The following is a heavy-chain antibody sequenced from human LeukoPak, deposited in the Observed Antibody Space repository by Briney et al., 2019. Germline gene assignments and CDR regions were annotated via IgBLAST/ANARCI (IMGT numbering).Heavy chain of an antibody. J-gene: IGHJ4*02. CDR2: INSDGIGT. Sequence: GGSLRLSCVASGFTFSGYWMHWVRQAPGKGLMWVSRINSDGIGTAYADSVKGRFTISKDNAKNTLYLQMSSVRAEDTAVYYCVRNRQEGWIDYWGQGTLVTVSS. CDR3: VRNRQEGWIDY. CDR1: GFTFSGYW. V-gene: IGHV3-74*01. D-gene: IGHD1-14*01.